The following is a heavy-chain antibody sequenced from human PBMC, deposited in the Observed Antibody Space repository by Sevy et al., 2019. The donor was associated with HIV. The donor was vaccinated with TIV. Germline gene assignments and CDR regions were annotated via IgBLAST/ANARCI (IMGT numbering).Heavy chain of an antibody. CDR2: IYSGGAT. Sequence: GGSLRLSCAVSGLTVSSNYMSWVRQAPGKGLEWVSVIYSGGATYYADSVNGRFNISGDDSKNTLYLPMDSLRAEDTAVYYCARGGLDSNRFRSFDYWGRGTLVTVSS. J-gene: IGHJ4*02. D-gene: IGHD6-13*01. CDR3: ARGGLDSNRFRSFDY. V-gene: IGHV3-53*01. CDR1: GLTVSSNY.